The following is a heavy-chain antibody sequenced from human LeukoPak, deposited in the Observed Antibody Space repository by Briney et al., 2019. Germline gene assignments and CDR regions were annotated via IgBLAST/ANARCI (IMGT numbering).Heavy chain of an antibody. CDR1: GYSLTELA. Sequence: ASVKVSCKVSGYSLTELAIHWVRQSPGKGLEWMGGLDPVDPEMIYAQNFQGRVTMTEDTDTDTASMELSSLGTEDTAVYFCATTIPVPFTERGRHTPYFFDYWGRGTLVTVSS. CDR3: ATTIPVPFTERGRHTPYFFDY. CDR2: LDPVDPEM. J-gene: IGHJ4*02. V-gene: IGHV1-24*01. D-gene: IGHD6-19*01.